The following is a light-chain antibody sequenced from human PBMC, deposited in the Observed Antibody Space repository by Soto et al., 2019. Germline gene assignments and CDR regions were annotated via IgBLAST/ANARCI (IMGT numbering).Light chain of an antibody. CDR1: HSVDSTY. CDR2: AAS. V-gene: IGKV3D-20*02. Sequence: EVVLTQSPGTLSLSPGERAALSCRASHSVDSTYFAWYQQKPGQAPRLLIYAASSRATGIPARFSGSGSGTEFTLTISSLQSEDFAVYYCQQRSNWPPWAFGQGTKVDIK. J-gene: IGKJ1*01. CDR3: QQRSNWPPWA.